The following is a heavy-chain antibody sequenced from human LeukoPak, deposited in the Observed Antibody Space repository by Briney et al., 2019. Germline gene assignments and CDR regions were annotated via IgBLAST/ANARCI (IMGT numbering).Heavy chain of an antibody. J-gene: IGHJ4*02. Sequence: PGGSLRLSCAASGFTFNSYAMSWVRQAPGKGLELVSSISSSGGSTYYVDSVKGRLTISRDNSKNTLYLQMNSLRAEDTAVYYCAESPMTRVTTGGFDFWGQGTLVTVSS. D-gene: IGHD4-17*01. CDR3: AESPMTRVTTGGFDF. V-gene: IGHV3-23*01. CDR1: GFTFNSYA. CDR2: ISSSGGST.